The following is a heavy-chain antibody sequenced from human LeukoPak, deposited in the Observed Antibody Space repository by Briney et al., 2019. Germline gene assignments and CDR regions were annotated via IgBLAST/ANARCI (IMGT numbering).Heavy chain of an antibody. CDR3: ARVAIVGATAPADY. V-gene: IGHV3-21*01. Sequence: GSLRLSCAASGFTFSSYSMNWVLQAPGKGLEWVSSISSSSSYIYYADSVKGRFTISRDNAKNSLYLQMNSLRAEDTAVYYCARVAIVGATAPADYWGQGTLVTVSS. CDR2: ISSSSSYI. CDR1: GFTFSSYS. D-gene: IGHD1-26*01. J-gene: IGHJ4*02.